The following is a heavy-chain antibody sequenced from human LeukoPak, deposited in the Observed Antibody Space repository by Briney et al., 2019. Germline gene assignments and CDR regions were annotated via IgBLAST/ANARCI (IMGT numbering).Heavy chain of an antibody. J-gene: IGHJ4*02. CDR2: IYHSGST. CDR3: ARLNDYWYYFDY. V-gene: IGHV4-30-2*01. Sequence: SQTLSLTCAVSGGSISSGGYSWSWIRQPPGKGLEWIGYIYHSGSTYYNPPLKSRVTISVDRSKNQFSLKLSSVTAADTAVCYCARLNDYWYYFDYWGQGTLVTVSS. D-gene: IGHD2-8*02. CDR1: GGSISSGGYS.